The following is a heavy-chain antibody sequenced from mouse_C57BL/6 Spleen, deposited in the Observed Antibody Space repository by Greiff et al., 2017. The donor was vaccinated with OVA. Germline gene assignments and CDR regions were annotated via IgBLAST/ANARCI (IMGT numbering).Heavy chain of an antibody. J-gene: IGHJ3*01. Sequence: EVQRVESGGGLVKPGGSLTLSCAASGFTFSDYGMHWVRQAPEKGLEWVAYISSGSSTIYYADTVKGRFTISRDNAKNTLFLQMTRLRSEDTAMYYCADYGYSWFAYWGQGTLVTVSA. CDR1: GFTFSDYG. CDR3: ADYGYSWFAY. D-gene: IGHD2-2*01. V-gene: IGHV5-17*01. CDR2: ISSGSSTI.